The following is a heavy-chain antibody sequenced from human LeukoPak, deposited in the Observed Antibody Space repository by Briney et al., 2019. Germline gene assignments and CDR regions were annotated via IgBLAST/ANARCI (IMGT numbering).Heavy chain of an antibody. V-gene: IGHV4-31*03. CDR2: IYYSGST. D-gene: IGHD2-2*01. J-gene: IGHJ4*02. CDR1: GGSISSGGYY. Sequence: SETLSLTCTVSGGSISSGGYYWSWIRQHPGKGLEGIGYIYYSGSTYYNPSLKSRVTISVGTSKNQLSLKLSSVTAADTAVYYCARLVVPAAAPRYYFDYWGQGTLVTVSS. CDR3: ARLVVPAAAPRYYFDY.